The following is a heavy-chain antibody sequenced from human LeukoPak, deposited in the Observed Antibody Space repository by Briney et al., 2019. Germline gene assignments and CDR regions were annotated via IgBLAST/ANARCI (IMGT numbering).Heavy chain of an antibody. CDR3: ARLGVNRRSFDY. J-gene: IGHJ4*02. D-gene: IGHD3-10*01. Sequence: PSETLSLTCTVSGGSISSYYWSWIRQPPGKGLEWIGYIYYSGSTNYNPYLKSRVTISVDTSKNQFSLKLSSVTAADTAVYYCARLGVNRRSFDYWGQGTLVTVSS. CDR1: GGSISSYY. CDR2: IYYSGST. V-gene: IGHV4-59*08.